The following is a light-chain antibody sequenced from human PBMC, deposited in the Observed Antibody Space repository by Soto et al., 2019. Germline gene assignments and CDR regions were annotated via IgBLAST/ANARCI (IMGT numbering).Light chain of an antibody. Sequence: DIQMTQSPSSLSASAGERITITCQASQDITNFLNWYQQKPGKAPKLLIYDASNLGTGVPSRLSGSGSGTDFTFNISRLQPADVATYYCQQYDELPWTFGQGTRVEIK. CDR3: QQYDELPWT. J-gene: IGKJ1*01. CDR2: DAS. V-gene: IGKV1-33*01. CDR1: QDITNF.